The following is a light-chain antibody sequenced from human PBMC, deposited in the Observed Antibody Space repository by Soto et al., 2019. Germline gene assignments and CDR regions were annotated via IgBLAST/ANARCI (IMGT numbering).Light chain of an antibody. CDR3: SSYAGTNNYVV. CDR2: EVT. Sequence: QSVVTQPPSASGSPGQSVTISCTGTSSDVGGYNYVSWYQQHPGKVPKLIIYEVTKRPSGVPDRFSGSKSANTASLTVSGLQTEDEADYYCSSYAGTNNYVVFGGGTKVTVL. V-gene: IGLV2-8*01. J-gene: IGLJ2*01. CDR1: SSDVGGYNY.